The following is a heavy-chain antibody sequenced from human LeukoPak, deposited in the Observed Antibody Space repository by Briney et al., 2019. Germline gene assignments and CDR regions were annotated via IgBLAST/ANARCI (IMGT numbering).Heavy chain of an antibody. CDR2: INAGNGNT. J-gene: IGHJ4*02. CDR3: ARIRATNSGSYLYSFDY. D-gene: IGHD1-26*01. CDR1: GYTFTSYA. Sequence: ASVKVSCKASGYTFTSYAMHWVRQAPGQRLEWMGWINAGNGNTKYSQKFQGRVTITRDTSASTAYMELSSLRSEDTAVYYCARIRATNSGSYLYSFDYWGQGTLVTVSS. V-gene: IGHV1-3*01.